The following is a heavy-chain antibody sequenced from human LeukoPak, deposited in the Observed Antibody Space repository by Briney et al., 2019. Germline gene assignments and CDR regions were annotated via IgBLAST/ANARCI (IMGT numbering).Heavy chain of an antibody. CDR2: INPNSGGT. CDR3: ARRAYCTNGVCYTGGVDY. Sequence: GASVKVSCKASGYTFTGYYMHWVRQAPGQGLEWMGWINPNSGGTNYAQKFQGRVTMTRDTSISTAYMELSRLRSGDTAVYYCARRAYCTNGVCYTGGVDYWGQGTLVTVSS. V-gene: IGHV1-2*02. D-gene: IGHD2-8*01. CDR1: GYTFTGYY. J-gene: IGHJ4*02.